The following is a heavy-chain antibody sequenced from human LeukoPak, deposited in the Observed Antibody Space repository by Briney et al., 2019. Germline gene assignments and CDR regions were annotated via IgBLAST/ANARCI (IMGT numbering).Heavy chain of an antibody. CDR1: GYTFTSYG. J-gene: IGHJ1*01. D-gene: IGHD6-19*01. CDR2: ISVYNGNT. Sequence: ASVKVSCKASGYTFTSYGVSWVRQAPGQGLEWMGWISVYNGNTNYAQKLQGRVTMTTDTSTSTAYMELRSLRSDDTAVYYCARAGITVAGTLYFQHWGQGTLVTVSS. CDR3: ARAGITVAGTLYFQH. V-gene: IGHV1-18*01.